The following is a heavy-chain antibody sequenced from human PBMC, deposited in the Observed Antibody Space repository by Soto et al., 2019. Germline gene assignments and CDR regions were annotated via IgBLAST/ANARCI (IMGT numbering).Heavy chain of an antibody. V-gene: IGHV1-69*12. Sequence: QVQLVQSVAEVKKPGSSVKGSCKASAGTFSSYAISWVRQAPGQGLEWMGGIIPIFGTANYALKFQGRVTNTAEESTSTAYMVLSRLRSEDTAVYYCARREVLGDNDILTGTWFHPWGQGTLVTFSA. D-gene: IGHD3-9*01. J-gene: IGHJ5*01. CDR1: AGTFSSYA. CDR3: ARREVLGDNDILTGTWFHP. CDR2: IIPIFGTA.